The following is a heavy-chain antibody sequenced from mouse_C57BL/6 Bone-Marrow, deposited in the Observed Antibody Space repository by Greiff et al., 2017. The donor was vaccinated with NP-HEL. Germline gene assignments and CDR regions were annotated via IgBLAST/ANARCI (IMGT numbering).Heavy chain of an antibody. J-gene: IGHJ2*01. CDR3: ATSYYYGSSDSDY. V-gene: IGHV1-64*01. D-gene: IGHD1-1*01. CDR1: GYTFTSYW. CDR2: IHPNSGRT. Sequence: QVQLQQPGAELVKPGASVKLSCKASGYTFTSYWMHWVKQRPGQGLEWIGMIHPNSGRTNYTEKFKSKATLTVDKSSSTAYMQLSSLTSEDSAVYYCATSYYYGSSDSDYWGQGTTLTVSS.